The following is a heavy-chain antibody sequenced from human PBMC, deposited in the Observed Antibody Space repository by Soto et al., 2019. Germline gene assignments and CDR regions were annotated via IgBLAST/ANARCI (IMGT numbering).Heavy chain of an antibody. J-gene: IGHJ4*02. D-gene: IGHD6-19*01. CDR1: GFTFSLYS. CDR3: ARCGSSGYFTNDLLGY. CDR2: INSSSNTI. V-gene: IGHV3-48*01. Sequence: EVQLVESGGGLVQPGGSLRLSCAASGFTFSLYSMNWVRQAPGKGLEWVSYINSSSNTIHYADSVKGRFTTSRDDAKNSLYLQMNSLRPEDTAIYYCARCGSSGYFTNDLLGYWGQGTVVAVSS.